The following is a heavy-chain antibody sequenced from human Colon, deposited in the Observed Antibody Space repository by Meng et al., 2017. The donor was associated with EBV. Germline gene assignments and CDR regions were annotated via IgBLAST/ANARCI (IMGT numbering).Heavy chain of an antibody. Sequence: LAADPELVNPSVTLSLTCAVSVCTVCNSNWGGWVPQSRVEGLGWIGANFHGEHTNHKPYVQVRVTISVDKTKNHFSLEDTSVTAADTSLYYSMRNLLVLVNNEVWGRGTLVTVSS. J-gene: IGHJ1*01. CDR1: VCTVCNSNW. CDR3: MRNLLVLVNNEV. V-gene: IGHV4-4*02. D-gene: IGHD2-21*01. CDR2: NFHGEHT.